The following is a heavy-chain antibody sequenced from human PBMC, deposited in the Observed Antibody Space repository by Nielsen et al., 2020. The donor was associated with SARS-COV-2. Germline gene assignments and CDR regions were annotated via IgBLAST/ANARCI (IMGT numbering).Heavy chain of an antibody. CDR2: IYHSGRT. J-gene: IGHJ6*02. CDR3: AGGRGVYGMDV. Sequence: SETLSLTCAVSGGSISSGGYSWSWIRQPPGKGLEWIGYIYHSGRTYYNPSLKSRVTISVDRSKNQFSLKLSSVTAADTAVYYCAGGRGVYGMDVWGQGTTVTVSS. D-gene: IGHD1-26*01. CDR1: GGSISSGGYS. V-gene: IGHV4-30-2*01.